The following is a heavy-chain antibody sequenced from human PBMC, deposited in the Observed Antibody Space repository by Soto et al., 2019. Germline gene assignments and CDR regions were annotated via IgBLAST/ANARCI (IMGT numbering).Heavy chain of an antibody. CDR2: ISGSGGST. J-gene: IGHJ6*02. Sequence: GGSLRLSCVASGFTFSSYAMSWVRQAPGKGLEWVSAISGSGGSTYYADSVKGRFTISRDNSKNTLYLQMNSLRAEDTAVYYCAKDGGYSYGYSPRYYYGMDVWGQGTTVTVSS. V-gene: IGHV3-23*01. D-gene: IGHD5-18*01. CDR3: AKDGGYSYGYSPRYYYGMDV. CDR1: GFTFSSYA.